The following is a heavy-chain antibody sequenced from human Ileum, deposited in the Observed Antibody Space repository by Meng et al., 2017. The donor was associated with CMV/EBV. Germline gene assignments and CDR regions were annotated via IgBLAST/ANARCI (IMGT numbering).Heavy chain of an antibody. V-gene: IGHV3-21*01. Sequence: GGSLRLSCAASGFTFSSYSMNWVRQAPGKGLEWVSSISSSSSYIYYADSVKGRFTISRDNAKNSLYLQMNSLRAEDTAVYYCARAYCGGDCYRPPHFDYWGQGTLVTVSS. CDR3: ARAYCGGDCYRPPHFDY. D-gene: IGHD2-21*01. CDR1: GFTFSSYS. CDR2: ISSSSSYI. J-gene: IGHJ4*02.